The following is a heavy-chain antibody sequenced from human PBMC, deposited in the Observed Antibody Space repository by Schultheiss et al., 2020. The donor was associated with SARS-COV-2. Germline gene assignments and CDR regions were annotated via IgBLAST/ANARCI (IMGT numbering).Heavy chain of an antibody. Sequence: SETLSLTCTVSGGSISSYYWNWIRQPAGKGLEWIGRTDTSGSTNYNPSLKSRITISVDTSKNQFSLKLSSLTAADTAVYYCASPGYSGYDFGYWGQGTLVTVSS. CDR1: GGSISSYY. J-gene: IGHJ4*02. D-gene: IGHD5-12*01. CDR3: ASPGYSGYDFGY. V-gene: IGHV4-4*07. CDR2: TDTSGST.